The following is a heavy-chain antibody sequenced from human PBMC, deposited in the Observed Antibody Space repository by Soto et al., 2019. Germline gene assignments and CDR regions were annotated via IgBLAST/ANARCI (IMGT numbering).Heavy chain of an antibody. Sequence: SVKVSCKASGGTFRSDAITWVREAPVQGLEWVGRIIPIFGTTNYAQNLQGRVTISADKSTLTSYMELHSLTSDDTALYYCARDRTDSGYYTNWLDPWGQGTQVTVSS. CDR1: GGTFRSDA. CDR2: IIPIFGTT. J-gene: IGHJ5*02. D-gene: IGHD3-22*01. V-gene: IGHV1-69*06. CDR3: ARDRTDSGYYTNWLDP.